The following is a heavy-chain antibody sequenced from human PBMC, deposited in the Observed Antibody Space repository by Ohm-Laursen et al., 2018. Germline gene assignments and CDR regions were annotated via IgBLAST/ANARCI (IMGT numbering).Heavy chain of an antibody. D-gene: IGHD6-19*01. CDR2: IHYRGSA. CDR3: QRAGAFSGGRYYFDY. J-gene: IGHJ4*02. V-gene: IGHV4-59*11. CDR1: DEPLSGHY. Sequence: TLSLTCSVSDEPLSGHYWSWIRQSPGQGLERVGNIHYRGSANYNPSLNNRVTISIDTSTNQFFLKLNSVTAADTAVYYCQRAGAFSGGRYYFDYWGQGALVTVSS.